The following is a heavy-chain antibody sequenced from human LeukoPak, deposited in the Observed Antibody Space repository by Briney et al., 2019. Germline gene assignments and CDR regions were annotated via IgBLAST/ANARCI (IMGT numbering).Heavy chain of an antibody. J-gene: IGHJ3*02. CDR3: ARPVSGAFDI. D-gene: IGHD4-17*01. V-gene: IGHV4-4*09. Sequence: SETLSLTCTVSGGSISSYYWIWIRQPPGKGLEWIGYIYTSGNTNYNPSLKSRVSISVDTSKNQLSLKLSSVTAADTAVYNCARPVSGAFDIWGQGTMVTVSS. CDR2: IYTSGNT. CDR1: GGSISSYY.